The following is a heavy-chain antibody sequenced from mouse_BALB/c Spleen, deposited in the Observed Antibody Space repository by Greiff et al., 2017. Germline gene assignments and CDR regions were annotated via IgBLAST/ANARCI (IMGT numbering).Heavy chain of an antibody. J-gene: IGHJ1*01. V-gene: IGHV3-6*02. CDR1: GYSITSGYY. CDR3: ARVHTVAHWYFDV. D-gene: IGHD1-1*01. Sequence: DVKLQESGPGLVKPSQSLSLTCSVTGYSITSGYYWNWIRQFPGNKLEWMGYISYDGSNNYNPSLKNRISITRDTSKNQFFLKLNSVTTEDTATYYCARVHTVAHWYFDVWGAGTTVTVSS. CDR2: ISYDGSN.